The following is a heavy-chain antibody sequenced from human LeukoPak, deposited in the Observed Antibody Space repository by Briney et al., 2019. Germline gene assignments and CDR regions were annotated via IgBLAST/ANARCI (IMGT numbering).Heavy chain of an antibody. Sequence: GGSLRLSCGASGFSSSNYGMHWVRQAPGKGLEWVALIRDDGSDKYYADSVKGRFTISRDNSKNTLYLQMNSLRAEDTAVYYCAKDRSSSWSFDYWSQGALVTVSS. CDR1: GFSSSNYG. CDR3: AKDRSSSWSFDY. CDR2: IRDDGSDK. J-gene: IGHJ4*02. D-gene: IGHD6-13*01. V-gene: IGHV3-30*02.